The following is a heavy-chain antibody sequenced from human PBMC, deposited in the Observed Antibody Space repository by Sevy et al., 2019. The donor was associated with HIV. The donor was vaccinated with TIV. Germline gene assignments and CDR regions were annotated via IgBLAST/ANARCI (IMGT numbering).Heavy chain of an antibody. CDR1: GYTFTSYD. CDR3: ARGYYYDGNGDDAFDI. V-gene: IGHV1-8*01. J-gene: IGHJ3*02. Sequence: ASVKVSCKASGYTFTSYDINWVRQATGQGLEWMGWMNPNSGGRGYAQKFQGRVTMTRDTSISTAYMELSSLRSEDTAVYYSARGYYYDGNGDDAFDIWGQGTMVTVSS. D-gene: IGHD3-22*01. CDR2: MNPNSGGR.